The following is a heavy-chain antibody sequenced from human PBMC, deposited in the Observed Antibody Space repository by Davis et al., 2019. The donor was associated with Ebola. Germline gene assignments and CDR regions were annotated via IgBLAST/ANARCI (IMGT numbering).Heavy chain of an antibody. CDR2: IIPIFGTA. CDR1: GGTFSSYA. V-gene: IGHV1-69*06. Sequence: SVKVSCKASGGTFSSYAISWVRQAPGQGLEWMGGIIPIFGTANYAQKFQGRVTITADKSTSTAYMELRSLRSDDTAVYYCARAFRLRAEWFDPWGQGTLVTVSS. D-gene: IGHD2/OR15-2a*01. CDR3: ARAFRLRAEWFDP. J-gene: IGHJ5*02.